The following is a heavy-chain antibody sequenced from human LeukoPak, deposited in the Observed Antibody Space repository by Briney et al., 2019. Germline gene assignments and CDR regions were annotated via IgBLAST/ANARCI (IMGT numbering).Heavy chain of an antibody. V-gene: IGHV1-2*02. CDR1: GYTFTGYY. Sequence: ASVTVSCKASGYTFTGYYIHWVRLAPGQGLEWMGWNNPNSGATKYAQKLQGRVTMTRDTSISTAYLELSRLTSDDTAIYYCTRDPDGRRGYYPIDFWGQGTLVRVSS. CDR3: TRDPDGRRGYYPIDF. CDR2: NNPNSGAT. D-gene: IGHD3-22*01. J-gene: IGHJ4*02.